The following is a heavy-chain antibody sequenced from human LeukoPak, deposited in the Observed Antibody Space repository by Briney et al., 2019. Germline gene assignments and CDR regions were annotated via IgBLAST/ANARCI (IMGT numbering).Heavy chain of an antibody. CDR1: GGSISSGGYY. V-gene: IGHV4-31*03. D-gene: IGHD3-3*01. Sequence: PSETLSLTCTVSGGSISSGGYYWSWIRQHPGKGLEWIGYIYYSGSTYYNPSLKSRVTISVDTSKNQFSLKLSSVTAADTAGYYCARGSDFWSGYDIDYWGQGTLVTVSS. CDR3: ARGSDFWSGYDIDY. J-gene: IGHJ4*02. CDR2: IYYSGST.